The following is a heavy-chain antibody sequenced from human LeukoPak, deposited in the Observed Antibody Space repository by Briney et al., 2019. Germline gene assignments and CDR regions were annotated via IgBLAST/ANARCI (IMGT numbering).Heavy chain of an antibody. Sequence: GGSLRLSCAASGFTFSSYSMNWVRQAPGKGLEWVSSISSSSSYIYYADSVKGRFTISRDNAKNSLYLQMNSLRAEDTAVYYCARDETHTAKLEHSGMHVWGQGTTVTVSS. CDR3: ARDETHTAKLEHSGMHV. D-gene: IGHD5-18*01. J-gene: IGHJ6*02. V-gene: IGHV3-21*01. CDR2: ISSSSSYI. CDR1: GFTFSSYS.